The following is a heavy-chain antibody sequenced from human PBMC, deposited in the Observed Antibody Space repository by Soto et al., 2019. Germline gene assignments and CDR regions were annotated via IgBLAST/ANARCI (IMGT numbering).Heavy chain of an antibody. CDR1: GGSFSCYY. CDR2: INHSGST. CDR3: ASSYYDFWSGSLFYGMDV. D-gene: IGHD3-3*01. J-gene: IGHJ6*02. V-gene: IGHV4-34*01. Sequence: SETLSLTCAVYGGSFSCYYWSWIRQPPGKGLEWIGEINHSGSTNYNPSLKSRVTISVDTSKNQFSLKLSSVTAADTAVYYCASSYYDFWSGSLFYGMDVWGQGTTVTVSS.